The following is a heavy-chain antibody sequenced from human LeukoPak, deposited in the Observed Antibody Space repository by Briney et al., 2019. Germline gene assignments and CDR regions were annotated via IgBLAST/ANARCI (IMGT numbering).Heavy chain of an antibody. D-gene: IGHD3-10*01. J-gene: IGHJ4*02. CDR3: ARDVLTVRGAGEFDY. Sequence: SVKVSCKASGGTFSSYAISWVRQAPGQRLEWMGGIIPIFGTANYAQKFQDRVTITTDESTSTAYMELSSLRSEDTAVYYCARDVLTVRGAGEFDYWGQGTLVTVSS. CDR1: GGTFSSYA. V-gene: IGHV1-69*05. CDR2: IIPIFGTA.